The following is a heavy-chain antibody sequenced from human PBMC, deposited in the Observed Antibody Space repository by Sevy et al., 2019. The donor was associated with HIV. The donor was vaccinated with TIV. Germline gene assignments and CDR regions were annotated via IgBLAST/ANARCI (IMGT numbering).Heavy chain of an antibody. V-gene: IGHV1-69*13. J-gene: IGHJ6*02. D-gene: IGHD5-12*01. CDR1: GGTFSSGA. Sequence: ASVKVSCKTSGGTFSSGAISWVRQAPGQGLEWMGGITPILGTTKSSRKFQARVTIVADESTNTAYIELRSLRPEDTAIYYCARDSRTTGYDVNVYGNNFRMGVWGQGTTVTDSS. CDR2: ITPILGTT. CDR3: ARDSRTTGYDVNVYGNNFRMGV.